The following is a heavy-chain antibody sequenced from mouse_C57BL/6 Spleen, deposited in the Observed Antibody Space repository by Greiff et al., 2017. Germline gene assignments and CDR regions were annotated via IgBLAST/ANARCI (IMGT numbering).Heavy chain of an antibody. J-gene: IGHJ2*01. CDR2: IYPSDSET. D-gene: IGHD3-2*02. CDR3: ARGADSSGFDY. V-gene: IGHV1-61*01. CDR1: GYTFTSYW. Sequence: VKLQQPGAELVRPGSSVKLSCKASGYTFTSYWMDWVKQRPGQGLEWIGNIYPSDSETHYNQKFKDKATLTVDKSSSTAYMQLSSLTSEDSAVYYCARGADSSGFDYWGQGTTLTVSS.